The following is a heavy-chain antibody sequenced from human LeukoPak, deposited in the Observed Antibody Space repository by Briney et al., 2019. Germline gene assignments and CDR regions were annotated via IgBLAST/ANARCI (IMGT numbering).Heavy chain of an antibody. CDR2: IRSKPNNYTT. J-gene: IGHJ4*02. CDR3: TTSSAPVDY. V-gene: IGHV3-73*01. Sequence: GGSLRLSCAASGITFSGSAIHWVRQASGKGLEWVGRIRSKPNNYTTTYAASVRGRFTISRDGSQNTAFLQMNSLKIEDTAVYYCTTSSAPVDYWGQGTLVTVSS. CDR1: GITFSGSA.